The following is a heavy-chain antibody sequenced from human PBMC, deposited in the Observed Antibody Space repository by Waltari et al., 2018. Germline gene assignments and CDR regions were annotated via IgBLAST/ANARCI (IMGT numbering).Heavy chain of an antibody. J-gene: IGHJ4*02. CDR1: GGTFSSYS. V-gene: IGHV1-69*06. CDR3: ASSPRPSIPPPFDF. Sequence: QVQLVQSGAEVKKPGSSVKVSCKASGGTFSSYSISWVRQAPGQGPEWVGGIIPKFGTTNYAQRFQGRVTITADKSTDTAYLEMSSLRSEDTAMYYCASSPRPSIPPPFDFWGQGIPVTVSS. CDR2: IIPKFGTT. D-gene: IGHD2-21*01.